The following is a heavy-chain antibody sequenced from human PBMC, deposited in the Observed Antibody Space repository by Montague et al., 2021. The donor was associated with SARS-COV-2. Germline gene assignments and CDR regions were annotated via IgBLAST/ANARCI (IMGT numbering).Heavy chain of an antibody. Sequence: SLRLSCAASGFTFSSYAMHWVRQAPGKGLEWVAVISYDGSNKYYANSVKGRFTISRDNSKNTLYLQMNSLRAEDTAVYYCARDLVIVVVSAAIDYYGMDVWGQGTTVTVSS. CDR1: GFTFSSYA. CDR3: ARDLVIVVVSAAIDYYGMDV. CDR2: ISYDGSNK. D-gene: IGHD2-2*03. V-gene: IGHV3-30*04. J-gene: IGHJ6*02.